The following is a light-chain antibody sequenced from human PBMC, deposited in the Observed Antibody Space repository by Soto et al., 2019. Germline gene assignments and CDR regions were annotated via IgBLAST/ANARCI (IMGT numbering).Light chain of an antibody. CDR3: QQYNNWPPWT. CDR1: QSVSSN. CDR2: GAS. J-gene: IGKJ1*01. V-gene: IGKV3-15*01. Sequence: ELVMTQSPATLSVSPGERATLSCRASQSVSSNLAWYQQKPGQAPRLLIYGASTRATGIPARFSGSGSGTDFTLTNSSMQSEDFAVYYCQQYNNWPPWTFGQGTKVESK.